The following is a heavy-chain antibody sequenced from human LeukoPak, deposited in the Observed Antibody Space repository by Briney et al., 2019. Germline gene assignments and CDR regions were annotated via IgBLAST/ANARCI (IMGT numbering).Heavy chain of an antibody. D-gene: IGHD6-13*01. CDR2: INPNSGGT. CDR1: GYTFTGYY. V-gene: IGHV1-2*02. CDR3: ARQGFSGSSWTLY. J-gene: IGHJ4*02. Sequence: ASVKVSCKASGYTFTGYYMHWVRQAPGQGLEWMGWINPNSGGTNYAQKFQGRVTMTRDTSTSTAYMELSRLRSDDTAVYYCARQGFSGSSWTLYWGQGTLVTVSS.